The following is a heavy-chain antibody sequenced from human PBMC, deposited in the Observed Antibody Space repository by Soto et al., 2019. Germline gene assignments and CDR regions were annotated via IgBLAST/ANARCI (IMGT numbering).Heavy chain of an antibody. Sequence: GASVKVSCKASGYTFTGYYMHWVRQAPGQGLERMGWINPNSGGTNYAQKFQGRVTMTRDTSISTAYMELSRLRSDDTAVYYCARVLYDFWSGYPYYYYYGMDVWGQGTTVTVSS. J-gene: IGHJ6*02. CDR2: INPNSGGT. CDR1: GYTFTGYY. D-gene: IGHD3-3*01. V-gene: IGHV1-2*02. CDR3: ARVLYDFWSGYPYYYYYGMDV.